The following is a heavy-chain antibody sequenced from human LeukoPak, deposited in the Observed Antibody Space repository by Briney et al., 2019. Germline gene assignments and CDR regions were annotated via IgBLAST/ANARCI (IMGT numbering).Heavy chain of an antibody. D-gene: IGHD5-12*01. J-gene: IGHJ4*02. CDR2: INPSGGST. V-gene: IGHV1-46*01. CDR1: GYTFTSYY. Sequence: GASVKVSCKASGYTFTSYYMHWVRQAPGQGLEWTGIINPSGGSTSHAQKFQGRVTMTRDTSTRTVYMELSSLRSEDTAVYYCARDLWGRATGYFDHWGQGTLVTVSS. CDR3: ARDLWGRATGYFDH.